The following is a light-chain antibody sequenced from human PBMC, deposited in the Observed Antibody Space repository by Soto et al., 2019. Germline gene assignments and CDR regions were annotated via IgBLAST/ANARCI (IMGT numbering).Light chain of an antibody. CDR2: WAS. V-gene: IGKV4-1*01. J-gene: IGKJ3*01. CDR1: QNVFSSSSNKNY. CDR3: QQYYASPFT. Sequence: DIVMTQSPGSLAVSLGERATINCKSSQNVFSSSSNKNYLAWYQQKPRQPPKLLIYWASTRESGVPDRFSGSGSGTDFTLTISSLQAEDVAVYYCQQYYASPFTFGPGTKVEIK.